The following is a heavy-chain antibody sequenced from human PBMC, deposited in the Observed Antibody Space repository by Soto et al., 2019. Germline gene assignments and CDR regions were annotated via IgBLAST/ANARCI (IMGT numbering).Heavy chain of an antibody. CDR2: IYYSGST. V-gene: IGHV4-39*01. CDR1: GGSISSSSYY. J-gene: IGHJ3*02. CDR3: AMGLGYCSGGSCWTLDI. Sequence: SETLSLTCTVSGGSISSSSYYWGWIRQPPGKGLEWIGSIYYSGSTYYNPSLKSRVTISVDTSKNQFSLKLSSVTAADTAVYYCAMGLGYCSGGSCWTLDIWGQGTMVTVSS. D-gene: IGHD2-15*01.